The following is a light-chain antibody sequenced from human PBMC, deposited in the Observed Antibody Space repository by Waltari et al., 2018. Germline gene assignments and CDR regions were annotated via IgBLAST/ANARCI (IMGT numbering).Light chain of an antibody. CDR3: ASWDSSLTGL. V-gene: IGLV1-51*02. J-gene: IGLJ2*01. CDR2: END. Sequence: QSVLTQPPSVSAAPGQRVTISCSGSSPNIGQNYVSCYQQLPGTAPKLLIYENDHRPSGIPDRFSGSKSGTSATLGITGLQTGDEATYYCASWDSSLTGLFGGGTKLTVL. CDR1: SPNIGQNY.